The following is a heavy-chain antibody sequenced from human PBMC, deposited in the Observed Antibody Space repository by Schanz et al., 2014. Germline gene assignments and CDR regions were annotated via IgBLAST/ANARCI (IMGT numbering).Heavy chain of an antibody. J-gene: IGHJ2*01. Sequence: QVLLQESGPVLVKPSETLSLTCTVSGGSISSGVHYWSWVRQPAGRGLEWIGRIYISGSTRFNPSLKSRVPMSLDTSKNQVPLPLRSVPAADTAVYYCARDTTWRLDLWGRGTLGTVSS. CDR1: GGSISSGVHY. D-gene: IGHD1-1*01. CDR2: IYISGST. V-gene: IGHV4-61*02. CDR3: ARDTTWRLDL.